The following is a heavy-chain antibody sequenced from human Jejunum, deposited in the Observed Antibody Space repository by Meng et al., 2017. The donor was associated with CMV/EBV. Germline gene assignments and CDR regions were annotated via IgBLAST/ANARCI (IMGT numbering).Heavy chain of an antibody. V-gene: IGHV1-2*06. CDR1: GYIFIGYY. Sequence: SGYIFIGYYIHWVRQAPGQGLEWMGRIDPNSGGTNYPQEFQGRVTMTGDTSISTAYMDLHSLRSDDTAVYFCTREKTGYGGPRFDYWGQGTLVTVSS. CDR3: TREKTGYGGPRFDY. D-gene: IGHD4-23*01. CDR2: IDPNSGGT. J-gene: IGHJ4*02.